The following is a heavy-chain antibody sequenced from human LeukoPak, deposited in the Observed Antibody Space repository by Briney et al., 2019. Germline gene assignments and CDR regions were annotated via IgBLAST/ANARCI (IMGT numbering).Heavy chain of an antibody. J-gene: IGHJ4*02. CDR2: IWPLYSEV. D-gene: IGHD6-19*01. V-gene: IGHV5-51*01. Sequence: GESLKISCKASGYSFTSYWIAWVRQMPGKGLEWMGIIWPLYSEVRYSPSFQGQVTISVDKSSSTAYLQWSRLKASDTAVYYCARHGKYSSGSHYFDDWGQGILVTVSS. CDR1: GYSFTSYW. CDR3: ARHGKYSSGSHYFDD.